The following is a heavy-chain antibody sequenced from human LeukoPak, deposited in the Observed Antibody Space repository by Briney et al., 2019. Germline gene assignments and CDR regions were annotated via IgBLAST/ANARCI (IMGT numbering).Heavy chain of an antibody. J-gene: IGHJ2*01. CDR2: INHSVST. Sequence: SETLSLTCAVYGGSFSDYYWSWIHQPPGKGLEWIGEINHSVSTNYNPSLKSRVTISVDTSKNQFSLKLSSVTAADTAVYYCARQSSSWFYWYFDLWGRGTLVTVSS. D-gene: IGHD6-13*01. CDR1: GGSFSDYY. CDR3: ARQSSSWFYWYFDL. V-gene: IGHV4-34*01.